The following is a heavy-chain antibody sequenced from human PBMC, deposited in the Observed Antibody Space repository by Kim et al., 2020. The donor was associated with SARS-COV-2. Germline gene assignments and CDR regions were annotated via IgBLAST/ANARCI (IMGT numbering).Heavy chain of an antibody. CDR3: VRGAVTGDYGMDV. CDR2: IDSAGDT. V-gene: IGHV3-13*04. D-gene: IGHD6-19*01. J-gene: IGHJ6*02. CDR1: GFTFSDYD. Sequence: GGSLRLSCTASGFTFSDYDMHWVRQPTGKGLEWVSAIDSAGDTYYPDSVKGRFTISRENAKNSLYLQMNSLRAGDSAVYYGVRGAVTGDYGMDVWGQGTT.